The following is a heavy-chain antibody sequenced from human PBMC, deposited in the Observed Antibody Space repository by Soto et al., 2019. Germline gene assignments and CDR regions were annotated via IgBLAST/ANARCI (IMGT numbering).Heavy chain of an antibody. CDR3: ARRERYYGSPGWFDP. J-gene: IGHJ5*02. Sequence: QLQLQESGPGLVKPSETLSLTCTVSGGSIRSSTYQWGWIRQPPGRGLEWIGSAYYSESTYYNPSLKSRVAVSVDTSKNQFSLNLRSVTAADTAMYFCARRERYYGSPGWFDPWGPGTLVTVSS. V-gene: IGHV4-39*01. CDR2: AYYSEST. D-gene: IGHD3-10*01. CDR1: GGSIRSSTYQ.